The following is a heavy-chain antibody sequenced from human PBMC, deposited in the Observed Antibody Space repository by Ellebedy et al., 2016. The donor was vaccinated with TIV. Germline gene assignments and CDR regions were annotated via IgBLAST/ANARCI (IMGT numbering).Heavy chain of an antibody. CDR2: IKQDGSEK. D-gene: IGHD4-17*01. V-gene: IGHV3-7*03. CDR3: ARLQMTTTFNWFDP. CDR1: GFTFSSYS. Sequence: GGSLRLXXAASGFTFSSYSMSWVRQTPGKGLEWVANIKQDGSEKYYVDSVKGRFTISRDNAKNSLYLQMNSLRAEDTAVYYCARLQMTTTFNWFDPWGQGTLVTVSS. J-gene: IGHJ5*02.